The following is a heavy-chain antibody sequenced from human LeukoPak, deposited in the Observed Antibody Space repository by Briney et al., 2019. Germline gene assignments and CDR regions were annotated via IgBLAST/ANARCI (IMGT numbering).Heavy chain of an antibody. Sequence: SETLSLTCTVSGGSISSSSYYWSWIRQPPGKGLEWIGYIYYSGSTNYNPSLKSRVTISVDTSKNQFSLKLSSVTAADTAVYYCARGRRDGYTLYYMDVWGKGTKVTVSS. V-gene: IGHV4-61*05. CDR3: ARGRRDGYTLYYMDV. CDR1: GGSISSSSYY. D-gene: IGHD5-24*01. CDR2: IYYSGST. J-gene: IGHJ6*03.